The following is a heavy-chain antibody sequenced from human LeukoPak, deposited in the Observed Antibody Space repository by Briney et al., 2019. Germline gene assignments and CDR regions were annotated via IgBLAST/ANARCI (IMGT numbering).Heavy chain of an antibody. CDR1: GYTFTGYY. J-gene: IGHJ4*02. CDR2: INPNSGGT. V-gene: IGHV1-2*02. D-gene: IGHD2-8*01. Sequence: ASVKVSCKASGYTFTGYYMHWVRQAPGQGLEWMGWINPNSGGTNYAQKFQGRVTMTRDTSISTAYMELSWLRSDDTAVYYCASGYCTNGVCYTLDYWGQGTLVTVSS. CDR3: ASGYCTNGVCYTLDY.